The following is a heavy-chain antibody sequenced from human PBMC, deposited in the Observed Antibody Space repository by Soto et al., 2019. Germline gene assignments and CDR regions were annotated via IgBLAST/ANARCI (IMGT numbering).Heavy chain of an antibody. CDR1: GYTFTSYA. Sequence: ASVKVSCKASGYTFTSYAMHWVRQAPGQRLEWMGWINAGNGNTKYSQKFQGRVTITRDTSASTAYMELSSLRSEDTAVYYCARDETYCSSTSCYVSILDYWGQGTLVTVSS. J-gene: IGHJ4*02. CDR3: ARDETYCSSTSCYVSILDY. V-gene: IGHV1-3*01. D-gene: IGHD2-2*01. CDR2: INAGNGNT.